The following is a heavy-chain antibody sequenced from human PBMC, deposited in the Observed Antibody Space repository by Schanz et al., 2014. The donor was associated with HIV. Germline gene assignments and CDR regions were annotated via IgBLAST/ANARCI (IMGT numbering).Heavy chain of an antibody. CDR2: IIPFFGTA. V-gene: IGHV1-69*12. CDR3: AASMYNGSYGTHYYFDL. CDR1: GGTFTNYA. D-gene: IGHD1-26*01. Sequence: QVQLVQSGAAVKKPGSSVMVSCKTSGGTFTNYAISWVRQAPGQGLQWMGGIIPFFGTANYAQTLQGRLTIIADESTGTAYMDLTSLRYEDTALYYCAASMYNGSYGTHYYFDLWGRGTLVTVSS. J-gene: IGHJ2*01.